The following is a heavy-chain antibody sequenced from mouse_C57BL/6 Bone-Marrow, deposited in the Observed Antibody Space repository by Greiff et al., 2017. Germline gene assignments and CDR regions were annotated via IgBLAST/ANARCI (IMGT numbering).Heavy chain of an antibody. V-gene: IGHV14-4*01. CDR2: IDPENGDT. Sequence: VQLQQSGAELMRPGASVKLSCTASGFNIKDDYMHWVKQRPEQGLEWIGWIDPENGDTEYTSKFQGKATITADTSSNTAYLQLSSLTSEDTAVYYCTALYWWFAYWGQGTLVTVSS. CDR3: TALYWWFAY. CDR1: GFNIKDDY. J-gene: IGHJ3*01.